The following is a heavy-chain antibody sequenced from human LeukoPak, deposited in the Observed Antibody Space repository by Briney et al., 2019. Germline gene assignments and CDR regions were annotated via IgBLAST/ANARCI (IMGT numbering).Heavy chain of an antibody. CDR2: ISSSSSYI. D-gene: IGHD3-22*01. CDR3: AKGELQYYYDSRSGYYFDY. CDR1: GFTFSSYS. V-gene: IGHV3-21*04. Sequence: GGSLRLSCAASGFTFSSYSMNWVRQAPGKGLEWVSSISSSSSYIYYADSVKGRFTISRDNAKNSLYLQMNSLRAEDTAVYYCAKGELQYYYDSRSGYYFDYWGQGTLVTVSS. J-gene: IGHJ4*02.